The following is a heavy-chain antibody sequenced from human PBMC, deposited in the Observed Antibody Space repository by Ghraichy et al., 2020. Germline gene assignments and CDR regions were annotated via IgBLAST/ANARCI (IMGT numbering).Heavy chain of an antibody. CDR3: AIVVFSNNWTPVHWFDP. J-gene: IGHJ5*02. CDR1: GGSFSDYD. CDR2: INDSGSI. Sequence: SETLSLTCAVYGGSFSDYDWTWIRQPPGTGLGWIGEINDSGSIDYNATLKSRVSISLDTSKNQFSLKLSSVTAADTAVYFWAIVVFSNNWTPVHWFDPWGQGTLVIVSS. V-gene: IGHV4-34*01. D-gene: IGHD1-1*01.